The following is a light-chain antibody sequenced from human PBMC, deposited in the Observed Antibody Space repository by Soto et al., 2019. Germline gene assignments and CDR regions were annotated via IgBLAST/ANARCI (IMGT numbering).Light chain of an antibody. CDR3: CSYAGTYTRV. J-gene: IGLJ1*01. CDR1: SSNIGGNS. V-gene: IGLV1-51*01. Sequence: QSVLTQPPSVSAAPGQKVTISCSGSSSNIGGNSVSWYQQLPGTAPKLLIYDDNKRPSGIPDRFSGSKSGTSATLGITGFQTGDEADYYCCSYAGTYTRVFGTGTKVTVL. CDR2: DDN.